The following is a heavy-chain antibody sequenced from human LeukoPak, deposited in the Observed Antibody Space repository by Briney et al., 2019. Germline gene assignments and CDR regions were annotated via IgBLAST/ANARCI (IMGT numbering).Heavy chain of an antibody. J-gene: IGHJ4*02. V-gene: IGHV1-24*01. D-gene: IGHD3-10*01. CDR2: FDPEDGET. CDR1: GYTLTELS. CDR3: ASVGSGSYYKGPTRNYYFDY. Sequence: ASVKVSCKVSGYTLTELSMHWVRQAPGKGLEWMGGFDPEDGETIYAQKFQGRVTMTEDTSTDTAYMELSSLRSEDTAVYYCASVGSGSYYKGPTRNYYFDYWGQGTLVTVSS.